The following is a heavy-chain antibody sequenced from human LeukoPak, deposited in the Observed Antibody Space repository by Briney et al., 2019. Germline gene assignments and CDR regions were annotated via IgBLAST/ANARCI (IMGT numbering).Heavy chain of an antibody. J-gene: IGHJ5*02. D-gene: IGHD4-17*01. CDR2: ISYDGSNK. CDR3: AKDSEITVTGWFDP. Sequence: SGGSLRLSCAASGFTFDDYGMSWVRQAPGKGLEWVAVISYDGSNKYYADSVKGRFTISRDNSKNTLYLQMNSLRAEDTAVYYCAKDSEITVTGWFDPWGQGTLVTVSS. CDR1: GFTFDDYG. V-gene: IGHV3-30*18.